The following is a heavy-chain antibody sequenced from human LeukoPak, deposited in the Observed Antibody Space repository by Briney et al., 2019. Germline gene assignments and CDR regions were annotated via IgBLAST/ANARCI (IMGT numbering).Heavy chain of an antibody. J-gene: IGHJ4*02. CDR1: GGSLSDYS. CDR3: AGQGGSYYAIDD. V-gene: IGHV4-34*01. CDR2: INHSVNT. D-gene: IGHD1-26*01. Sequence: SETLSLTCGVYGGSLSDYSWRWIREPPGKGGEFIGEINHSVNTNFNPSLKSRVTISVDTSKNQVSLRLRSVTAADTAVYYCAGQGGSYYAIDDWGQGTLVTVSS.